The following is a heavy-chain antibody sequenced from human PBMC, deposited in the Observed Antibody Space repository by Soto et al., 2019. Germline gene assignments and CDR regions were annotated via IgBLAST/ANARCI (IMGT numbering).Heavy chain of an antibody. CDR2: VISLFGAA. CDR1: GGTFSSHS. V-gene: IGHV1-69*13. Sequence: GASVKFSCKASGGTFSSHSINWVRQAPGQGLEWMGGVISLFGAANYAHNFKGRVTITADQSTSTAYMELNSLRSDDTAVYYCAREVGYGDFSAALLDWGQGTLVTVS. CDR3: AREVGYGDFSAALLD. J-gene: IGHJ4*02. D-gene: IGHD4-17*01.